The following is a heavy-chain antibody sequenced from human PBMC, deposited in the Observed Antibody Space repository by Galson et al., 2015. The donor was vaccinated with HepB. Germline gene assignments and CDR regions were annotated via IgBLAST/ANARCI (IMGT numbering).Heavy chain of an antibody. CDR2: IYSGGST. J-gene: IGHJ6*02. CDR3: ARDGGVAAAGYYYYGMDV. V-gene: IGHV3-66*01. Sequence: SLRLSCAASGFTVSSNYMSWVRQAPGKGLEWVSVIYSGGSTYYADSVKGRFTISRDNSKNTLYLQMNSLRAEDTAVYYCARDGGVAAAGYYYYGMDVWGQGTTVTVSS. D-gene: IGHD6-13*01. CDR1: GFTVSSNY.